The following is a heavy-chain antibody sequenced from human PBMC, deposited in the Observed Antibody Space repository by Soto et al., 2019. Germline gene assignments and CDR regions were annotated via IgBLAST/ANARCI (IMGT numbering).Heavy chain of an antibody. J-gene: IGHJ3*02. CDR2: ISAYNGNT. D-gene: IGHD3-3*01. CDR1: GYTFTSYG. CDR3: ARDERTYYDFWSGPEDI. V-gene: IGHV1-18*01. Sequence: ASVTVSWKASGYTFTSYGISWVRQAPGQGLEWMGWISAYNGNTNYAQKLQGRVTMTTDTSTSTAYMELRSLRSDDTAVYYCARDERTYYDFWSGPEDIWGQGTMVTVSS.